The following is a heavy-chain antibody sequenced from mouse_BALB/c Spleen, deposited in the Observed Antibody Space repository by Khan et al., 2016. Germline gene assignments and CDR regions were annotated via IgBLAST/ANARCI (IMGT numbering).Heavy chain of an antibody. CDR2: IWSDGST. V-gene: IGHV2-6*02. Sequence: VELVESGPGLVAPSQSLSITCTVSGFSLTSYGVHWVRQPPGKGLEWLEVIWSDGSTTYNSATKSRLSISKENYKSQVFLKMNILQTDDTAMYYCARRNDGGGALDYWGQGTSFTVSS. CDR3: ARRNDGGGALDY. J-gene: IGHJ4*01. D-gene: IGHD2-3*01. CDR1: GFSLTSYG.